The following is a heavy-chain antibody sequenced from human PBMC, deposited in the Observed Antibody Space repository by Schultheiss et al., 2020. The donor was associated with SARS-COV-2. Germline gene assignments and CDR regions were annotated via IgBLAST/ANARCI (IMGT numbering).Heavy chain of an antibody. CDR3: TRDYYDSSGLDFDY. CDR1: GFTFGDYA. CDR2: IRSKAYGGTT. Sequence: GGSLRLSCTASGFTFGDYAMSWVRQAPGKGLEWVGFIRSKAYGGTTEYAASVKGRFTISRDDSKSIAYLQMNSLKTEDTAVYYCTRDYYDSSGLDFDYWGQGTLVTVSS. J-gene: IGHJ4*02. V-gene: IGHV3-49*04. D-gene: IGHD3-22*01.